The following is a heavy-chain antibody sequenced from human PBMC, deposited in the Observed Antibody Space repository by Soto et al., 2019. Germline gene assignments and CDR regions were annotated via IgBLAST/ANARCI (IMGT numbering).Heavy chain of an antibody. CDR2: ISAYNGNT. J-gene: IGHJ3*02. CDR3: ARPKDSSGYYYGAFDN. D-gene: IGHD3-22*01. V-gene: IGHV1-18*01. Sequence: QVPLVQSGAEVKKPWASVKVSCKASGYTFTSYGISWERQAPGQWLEWMGWISAYNGNTNYAQKLQGRVTMTKDTSTSTSYVEMSSLRSVDTVLYDFARPKDSSGYYYGAFDNCGQGTMVTVSS. CDR1: GYTFTSYG.